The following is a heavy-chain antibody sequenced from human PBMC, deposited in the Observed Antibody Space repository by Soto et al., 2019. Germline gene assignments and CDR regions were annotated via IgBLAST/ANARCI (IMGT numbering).Heavy chain of an antibody. J-gene: IGHJ4*02. Sequence: SETLSLTCTVAGASMSNYFWHWIRQPPGKGLEWIGYIYYSGSTNYNPSLKSRVTISVDTSKNQFSLKLSSVTAADTAVYYCEKEELERQGSGFDYWGQGTLVTVSS. CDR2: IYYSGST. CDR1: GASMSNYF. V-gene: IGHV4-59*01. CDR3: EKEELERQGSGFDY. D-gene: IGHD1-1*01.